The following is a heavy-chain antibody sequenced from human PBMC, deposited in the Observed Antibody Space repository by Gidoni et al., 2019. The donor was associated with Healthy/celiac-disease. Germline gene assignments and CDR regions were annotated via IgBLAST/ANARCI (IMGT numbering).Heavy chain of an antibody. D-gene: IGHD3-16*01. J-gene: IGHJ6*03. Sequence: EVQLLASGGGFVQPGGALRLSCAASGFTFRRYAVSWVRQATGKGLEWVSAINGSGGSTDYADSGKGRFTIYRDNSKNTLYLQMNRLRAEDTAVYYCAKGPGEGYYYYYMDVWGKGTTVTVSS. CDR3: AKGPGEGYYYYYMDV. V-gene: IGHV3-23*01. CDR2: INGSGGST. CDR1: GFTFRRYA.